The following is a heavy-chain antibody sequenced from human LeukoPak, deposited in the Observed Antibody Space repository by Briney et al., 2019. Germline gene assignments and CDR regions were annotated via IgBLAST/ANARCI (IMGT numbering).Heavy chain of an antibody. Sequence: ASVKVSCKASGYTFTGYYMHWVRQAPGQGLEWMGWINPNSGGTNYAQKFQGRVTMTRDTSISTAYMELSRLRSDDTAVYYCAGGIQLWPHDAFDIWGQGTMVTVSS. J-gene: IGHJ3*02. CDR1: GYTFTGYY. CDR3: AGGIQLWPHDAFDI. V-gene: IGHV1-2*02. D-gene: IGHD5-18*01. CDR2: INPNSGGT.